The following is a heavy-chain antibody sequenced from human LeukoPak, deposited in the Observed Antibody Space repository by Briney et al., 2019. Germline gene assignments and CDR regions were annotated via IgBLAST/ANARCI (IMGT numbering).Heavy chain of an antibody. CDR3: ARNVVWWLVD. CDR1: GFTFSSYS. J-gene: IGHJ4*02. Sequence: GGSLRLSCAASGFTFSSYSMNWVRQAPGKGLEWVSSISSSSYIYYADSVKGRFTISRDNAKNSLYLQMNSLRAEDTAVYYRARNVVWWLVDWGQGTLVTVSS. V-gene: IGHV3-21*01. D-gene: IGHD6-19*01. CDR2: ISSSSYI.